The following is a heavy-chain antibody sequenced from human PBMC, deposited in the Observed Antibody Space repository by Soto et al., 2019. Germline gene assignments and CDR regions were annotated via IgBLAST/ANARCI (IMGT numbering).Heavy chain of an antibody. V-gene: IGHV4-39*01. CDR3: ARQTGGFGYYFDY. CDR1: GGSISSNLYY. Sequence: QLQLQESGPGLVKPSETLSLTCTVSGGSISSNLYYWGWVRQPPGKGLEWIGAVYYSGRTWYNPSLNSRVIISVYTLRNQFSLNLRSVTASDTAVYYCARQTGGFGYYFDYWGQGALVTVSS. CDR2: VYYSGRT. D-gene: IGHD3-16*01. J-gene: IGHJ4*02.